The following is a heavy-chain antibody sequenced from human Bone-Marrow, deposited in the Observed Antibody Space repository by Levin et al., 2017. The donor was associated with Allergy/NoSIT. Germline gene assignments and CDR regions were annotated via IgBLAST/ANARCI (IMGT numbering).Heavy chain of an antibody. J-gene: IGHJ6*03. Sequence: ETLSLTCAASGFTFSSYAMSWVRQAPGKGLEWVSAISGSGGSTYYADSVKGRFTISRDNSKNTLYLQMNSLRAEDTAVYYCAKGHSTVTTFSYYYYYMDVWGKGTTVTVSS. CDR2: ISGSGGST. CDR1: GFTFSSYA. CDR3: AKGHSTVTTFSYYYYYMDV. D-gene: IGHD4-17*01. V-gene: IGHV3-23*01.